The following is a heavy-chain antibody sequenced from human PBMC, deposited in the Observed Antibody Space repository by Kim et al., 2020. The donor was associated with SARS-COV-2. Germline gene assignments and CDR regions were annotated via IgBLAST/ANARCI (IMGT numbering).Heavy chain of an antibody. CDR2: INHSGST. V-gene: IGHV4-34*01. CDR1: GGSFSGYY. D-gene: IGHD3-22*01. J-gene: IGHJ4*02. Sequence: SETLSLTCAVYGGSFSGYYWSWIRQPPGKGLEWIGEINHSGSTNYNPSLKSRVTISVDTSKNQFSLKLSSVTAADTAVYYCATTYYYDRSSISRGYYFDYWGQGTLVTVSS. CDR3: ATTYYYDRSSISRGYYFDY.